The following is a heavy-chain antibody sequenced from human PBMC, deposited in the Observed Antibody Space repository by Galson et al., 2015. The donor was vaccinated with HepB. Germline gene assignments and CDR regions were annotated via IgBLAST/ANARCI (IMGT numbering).Heavy chain of an antibody. CDR3: ARVSGSYCSSTSCLYYYYYYMDV. D-gene: IGHD2-2*01. Sequence: TLSLTCTVSGGSISSGSYYWSWIRQPAGKGLEWIGRIYTSGSTNYNPSLKSRVTMSVDTSKNQFSLKLSSVTAADTAVYYCARVSGSYCSSTSCLYYYYYYMDVWGKGTTVTVSS. J-gene: IGHJ6*03. CDR2: IYTSGST. V-gene: IGHV4-61*02. CDR1: GGSISSGSYY.